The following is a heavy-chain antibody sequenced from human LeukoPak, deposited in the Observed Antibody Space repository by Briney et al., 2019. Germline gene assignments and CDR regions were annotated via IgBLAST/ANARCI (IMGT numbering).Heavy chain of an antibody. CDR3: ARGGYYDILTGHSQLDY. V-gene: IGHV3-21*06. J-gene: IGHJ4*02. Sequence: PGGSLRLSCAASGFTFSHYYMTWVRQAPGKGLEWVSSISGSSGYIFYADSVKGRFTISRDNAKNSLYLQMNSLRAEDTAVYYCARGGYYDILTGHSQLDYWGQGTLVTVSS. CDR1: GFTFSHYY. D-gene: IGHD3-9*01. CDR2: ISGSSGYI.